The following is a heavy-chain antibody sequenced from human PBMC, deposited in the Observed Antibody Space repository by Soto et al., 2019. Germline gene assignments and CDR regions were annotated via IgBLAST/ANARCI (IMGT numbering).Heavy chain of an antibody. V-gene: IGHV1-46*01. J-gene: IGHJ3*02. CDR2: INPSGGST. CDR3: ARELDAFDI. Sequence: QAQLVQSGAEVKKPGASVKVSCTASGYIFTSYYMHWVRQAPGQGLEWMGIINPSGGSTSYAQKFQGRVTMTRDTSTSTVCMDLSSLRSEDTAVYYCARELDAFDIWGQGTMVTVSS. CDR1: GYIFTSYY.